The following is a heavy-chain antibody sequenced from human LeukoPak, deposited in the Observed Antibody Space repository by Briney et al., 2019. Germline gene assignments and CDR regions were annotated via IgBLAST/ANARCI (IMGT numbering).Heavy chain of an antibody. CDR1: GYTFTSYD. CDR2: MSPKSGNT. Sequence: ASVKVSCKTSGYTFTSYDINWVRQATGQGLEWMGWMSPKSGNTGYAQKFQGRVTMTSNTAISTAYMELSSLRSEDTAVYYCVRTPPNWGADYWGQGTLVTVSS. CDR3: VRTPPNWGADY. J-gene: IGHJ4*02. D-gene: IGHD7-27*01. V-gene: IGHV1-8*01.